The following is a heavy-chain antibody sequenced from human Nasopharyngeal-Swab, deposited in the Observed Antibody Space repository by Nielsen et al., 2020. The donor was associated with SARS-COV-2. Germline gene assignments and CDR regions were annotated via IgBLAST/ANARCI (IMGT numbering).Heavy chain of an antibody. CDR2: ISSSAAFI. CDR1: GFTLSDYS. CDR3: ARDQDFDWSFNY. D-gene: IGHD3-9*01. V-gene: IGHV3-21*01. Sequence: GESLKISCAASGFTLSDYSMNWVRQAPGKGLEWVSSISSSAAFINYADSVQGRLTISRDNAKNSLYLQMNSLRAEDTAVYYCARDQDFDWSFNYWGQGTLVTVSS. J-gene: IGHJ4*02.